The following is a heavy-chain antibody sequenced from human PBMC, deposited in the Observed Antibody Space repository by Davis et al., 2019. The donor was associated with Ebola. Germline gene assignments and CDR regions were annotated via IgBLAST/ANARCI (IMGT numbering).Heavy chain of an antibody. V-gene: IGHV5-51*01. J-gene: IGHJ5*02. D-gene: IGHD2-2*01. CDR2: IYPGDSDT. CDR3: ARLSYQLLVVANNWFDP. CDR1: GYSFTSYW. Sequence: GESLKISCKGSGYSFTSYWIGWVRQMPGKGLEWMGIIYPGDSDTRYSPSFQGQVTISADKSISTAYLQWSSLKASDTAMYYCARLSYQLLVVANNWFDPWGQGTLVTVSS.